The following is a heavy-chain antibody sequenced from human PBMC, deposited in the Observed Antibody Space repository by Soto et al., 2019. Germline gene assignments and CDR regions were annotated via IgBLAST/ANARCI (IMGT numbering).Heavy chain of an antibody. J-gene: IGHJ6*02. D-gene: IGHD2-2*02. V-gene: IGHV3-30*18. CDR2: ISYDGSNK. CDR3: AKVSPFCSSTACYTHYYYSGMDV. Sequence: QVQLVESGGGVVQPGRSLRLSCAASGFTFSSYGMHWVRQAPGKGLEWVAVISYDGSNKYYADSVKGRFTISRDNSKNPLYLQINSVWAEERVVYYCAKVSPFCSSTACYTHYYYSGMDVWGQGTTVPFPS. CDR1: GFTFSSYG.